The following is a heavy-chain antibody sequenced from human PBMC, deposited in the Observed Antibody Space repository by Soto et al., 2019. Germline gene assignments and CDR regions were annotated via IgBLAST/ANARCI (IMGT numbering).Heavy chain of an antibody. CDR3: ARYRREAAAGYTLDY. D-gene: IGHD6-13*01. V-gene: IGHV4-59*01. J-gene: IGHJ4*02. Sequence: PSETLSLTCTVSGGSISCNYWTWIRQPPGKGLEWIGYVYNSGSTNYNPSLKSRVTISEDTSKNQFSLKVNSMTAADTAVYYCARYRREAAAGYTLDYWGQGILVTVSS. CDR2: VYNSGST. CDR1: GGSISCNY.